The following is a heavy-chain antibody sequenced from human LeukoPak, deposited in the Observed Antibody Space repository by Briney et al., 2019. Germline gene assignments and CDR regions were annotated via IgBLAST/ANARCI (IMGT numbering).Heavy chain of an antibody. CDR2: ISGYTGNT. V-gene: IGHV1-18*01. D-gene: IGHD6-6*01. CDR1: GYTCISFG. Sequence: GGLVKVSCKASGYTCISFGFSWVRQAPGQGPEWMGWISGYTGNTNYAQRFQGRVTMTTDTSTSSAYMELRTLRSDDTAVYYCVRDLNSAARSFFDYWGPGTLVTVSS. J-gene: IGHJ4*02. CDR3: VRDLNSAARSFFDY.